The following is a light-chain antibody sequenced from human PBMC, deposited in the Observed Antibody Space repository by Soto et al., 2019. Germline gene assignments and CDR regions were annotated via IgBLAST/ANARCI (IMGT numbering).Light chain of an antibody. V-gene: IGKV1-5*01. CDR2: DAS. Sequence: DIQMSQSPSTLSASVGERVTITCRASQSISTWLAWYQQKPGKAPKLLIYDASTLESGVPSRFSGSGSETEFTLTISRLQPDDFATYFCHSRAFGQGTRLEIK. J-gene: IGKJ5*01. CDR1: QSISTW. CDR3: HSRA.